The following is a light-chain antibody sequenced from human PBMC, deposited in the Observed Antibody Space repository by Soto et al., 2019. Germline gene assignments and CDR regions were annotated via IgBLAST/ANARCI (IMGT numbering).Light chain of an antibody. CDR3: QHYNSYSEA. CDR1: QSISSW. J-gene: IGKJ1*01. V-gene: IGKV1-5*03. CDR2: KAS. Sequence: DMQLTQSPYTLSAFVGDRVTLTCRASQSISSWLAWYQQKPGKAPKLLIYKASSLKSGVPSRFSGSGSGTEFTLTISSLQPDDFATYYCQHYNSYSEAFGQGTKVDI.